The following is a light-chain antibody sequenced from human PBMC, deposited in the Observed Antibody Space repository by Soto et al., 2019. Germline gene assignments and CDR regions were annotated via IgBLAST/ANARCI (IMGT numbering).Light chain of an antibody. Sequence: QSALTQPRSVSGSPGQSVTISCTGSRSDVGGYKYVSWYQQFPGKAPKLIIYDVAKRPSGVPGRFSGSKSGNTASLTISGLQAEDEGDYYCSSYAGSGTYVVFGGGTKVTVL. CDR1: RSDVGGYKY. CDR2: DVA. J-gene: IGLJ2*01. CDR3: SSYAGSGTYVV. V-gene: IGLV2-11*01.